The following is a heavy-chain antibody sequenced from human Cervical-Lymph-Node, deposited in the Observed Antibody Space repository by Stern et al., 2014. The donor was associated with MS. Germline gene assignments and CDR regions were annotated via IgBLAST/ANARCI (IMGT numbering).Heavy chain of an antibody. V-gene: IGHV4-31*03. CDR2: IYYST. D-gene: IGHD3-22*01. J-gene: IGHJ4*02. CDR3: ARAIAMIVGPESFYFDY. Sequence: QVQLVESGPGLVKPSQTLSLTCTVSGGSISSGGYYWSWIRQHPGKGLEWIGYIYYSTYYNPSFKSRVTISVDTSKNQFSLKLSSVTAADTAVYYCARAIAMIVGPESFYFDYWGQGTLVTVSS. CDR1: GGSISSGGYY.